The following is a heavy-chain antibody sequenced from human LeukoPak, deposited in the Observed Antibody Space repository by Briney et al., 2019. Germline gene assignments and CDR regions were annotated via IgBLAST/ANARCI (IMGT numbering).Heavy chain of an antibody. CDR2: IYHSGLT. CDR1: GDSISNNKW. D-gene: IGHD6-19*01. CDR3: AREEVADAFDY. Sequence: SETLSLTCAVSGDSISNNKWWSWVRQPPGKGLEWIGEIYHSGLTNYSPSLKSRVTISVDKSKNQFSLRLSSVTAADTAVYYCAREEVADAFDYWGQGTLVTASS. V-gene: IGHV4-4*02. J-gene: IGHJ4*02.